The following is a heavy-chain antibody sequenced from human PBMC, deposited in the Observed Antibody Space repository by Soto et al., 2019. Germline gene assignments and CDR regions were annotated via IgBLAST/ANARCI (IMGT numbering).Heavy chain of an antibody. J-gene: IGHJ4*02. CDR2: IIPIFGTA. V-gene: IGHV1-69*13. Sequence: GASVKVSCKASGGTFSSYAISWVRQAPGQGLEWMGGIIPIFGTANYAQKFQGRVTITADESTSTAYMELSSLRSEDTAVYYCAVYRPGGYFDYWGQGTLVTVSS. CDR1: GGTFSSYA. D-gene: IGHD1-26*01. CDR3: AVYRPGGYFDY.